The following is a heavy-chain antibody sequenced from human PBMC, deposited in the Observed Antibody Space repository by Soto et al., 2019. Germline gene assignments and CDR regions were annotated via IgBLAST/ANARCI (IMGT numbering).Heavy chain of an antibody. CDR3: AHSSGIDAFDI. V-gene: IGHV2-5*02. D-gene: IGHD1-1*01. CDR1: GFWLSTSEVG. J-gene: IGHJ3*02. Sequence: SGPTLVTSTASVTMTCTFSGFWLSTSEVGGGGIGQPPGKDLKWLALIYSDGDRRYSPSLKSRLTITKDTTKNQAVLTTTNLYPVDTATYASAHSSGIDAFDIWGQGTMVTVSS. CDR2: IYSDGDR.